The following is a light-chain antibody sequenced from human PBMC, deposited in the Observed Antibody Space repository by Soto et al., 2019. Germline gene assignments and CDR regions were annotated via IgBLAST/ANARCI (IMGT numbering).Light chain of an antibody. CDR3: CSYASSSTFV. CDR1: SSDVGSYNL. CDR2: EVS. Sequence: QSVLTQPASVSWSPGQSITISCTGTSSDVGSYNLVSWYQQHPGKAPKLMIYEVSKRPSGVSNRFSGSKSGNTASLTISGLQAEDEADYYCCSYASSSTFVFGTGTKVTVL. V-gene: IGLV2-23*02. J-gene: IGLJ1*01.